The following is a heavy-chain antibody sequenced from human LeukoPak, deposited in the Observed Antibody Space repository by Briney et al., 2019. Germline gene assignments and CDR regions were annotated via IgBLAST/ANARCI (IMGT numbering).Heavy chain of an antibody. D-gene: IGHD2-15*01. CDR2: IKQYGSER. CDR3: ARDHVVDGLVFDY. J-gene: IGHJ4*02. CDR1: GFTFSSHW. V-gene: IGHV3-7*01. Sequence: GGSLRLSCAASGFTFSSHWMSWVRHAPGKGLEWVANIKQYGSERKYVDSVKGRFTISRDNAKSSLYLQMNSLRAEDTAIYYCARDHVVDGLVFDYWGQGTLVTVSS.